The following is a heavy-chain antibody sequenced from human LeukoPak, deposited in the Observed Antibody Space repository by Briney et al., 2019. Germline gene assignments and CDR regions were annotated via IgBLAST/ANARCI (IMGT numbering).Heavy chain of an antibody. Sequence: PSETLSLTCAVYGGSFSGYYWSWIRQPPGKGLEWIGEINHSGSTNYNPSLRSRATISVDTSKNQFSLKLSSVTAADTAVYYCARVLVVPAAMRVYYYYYGMDVWGQGTTVTVSS. CDR2: INHSGST. D-gene: IGHD2-2*01. V-gene: IGHV4-34*01. CDR1: GGSFSGYY. J-gene: IGHJ6*02. CDR3: ARVLVVPAAMRVYYYYYGMDV.